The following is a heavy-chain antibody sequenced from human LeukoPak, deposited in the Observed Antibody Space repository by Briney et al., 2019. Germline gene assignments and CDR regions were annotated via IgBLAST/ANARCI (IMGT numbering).Heavy chain of an antibody. V-gene: IGHV3-66*01. D-gene: IGHD3-16*01. CDR2: IYADGGT. CDR1: GFTVCHRY. Sequence: GGSLRLSCAASGFTVCHRYKIGVRQAPGKGLEWVSFIYADGGTYYVDSLKGRFTISRDISKNTVFLQMNSLRAEDTAVYYCARTNNYAYVFWGRGTLVTVSS. J-gene: IGHJ4*02. CDR3: ARTNNYAYVF.